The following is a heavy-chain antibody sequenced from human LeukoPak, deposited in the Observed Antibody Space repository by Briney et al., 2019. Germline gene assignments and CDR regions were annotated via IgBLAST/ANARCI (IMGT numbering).Heavy chain of an antibody. J-gene: IGHJ3*02. CDR2: FDPEDGET. Sequence: GASVKVSCKVSGYTLTELSMHWVRQAPGKGLEWMGGFDPEDGETIYAQKFQGRVTMTEDTSTDTAYLELSSLRSEDTAVYYCATAYYTASVLTFDIWGQGTMVTVSS. D-gene: IGHD3-3*01. V-gene: IGHV1-24*01. CDR1: GYTLTELS. CDR3: ATAYYTASVLTFDI.